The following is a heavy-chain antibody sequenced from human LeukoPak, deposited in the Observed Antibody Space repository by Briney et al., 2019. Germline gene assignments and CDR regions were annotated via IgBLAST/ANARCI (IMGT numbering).Heavy chain of an antibody. V-gene: IGHV1-69*04. CDR3: AGEMGAAAGPFDY. CDR1: GGTFSSYA. CDR2: IIPILGIA. J-gene: IGHJ4*02. Sequence: GSSVKVSCKASGGTFSSYAISWVRPAPGQGLEWMGRIIPILGIANYAQKFQGRVTITADKSTSTAYMELSSLRSEDTAVYYWAGEMGAAAGPFDYWGQGALVTVSS. D-gene: IGHD6-13*01.